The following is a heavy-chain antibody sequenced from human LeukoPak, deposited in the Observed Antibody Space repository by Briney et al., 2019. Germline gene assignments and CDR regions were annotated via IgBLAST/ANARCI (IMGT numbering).Heavy chain of an antibody. V-gene: IGHV4-31*03. CDR2: IYYSGST. Sequence: SETLSLTCTVSGDSISRGGYYWSWIRQHPGKGLEWIGYIYYSGSTYYTPSLKGRVTISLDTSKNQTSLELSSVTAADTAVYSCARSAAGLLRFFDYWGQGTLVTVSS. CDR3: ARSAAGLLRFFDY. CDR1: GDSISRGGYY. D-gene: IGHD6-19*01. J-gene: IGHJ4*02.